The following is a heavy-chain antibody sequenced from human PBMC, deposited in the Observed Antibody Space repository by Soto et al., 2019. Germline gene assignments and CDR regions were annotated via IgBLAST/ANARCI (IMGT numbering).Heavy chain of an antibody. CDR3: ARSREFDY. V-gene: IGHV4-30-2*01. J-gene: IGHJ4*02. CDR2: IFPSGTT. CDR1: GGSLSGATYS. Sequence: TLSLTCGVSGGSLSGATYSWNWIRQPPGKGLEWIGYIFPSGTTYYNPSLKSRVTISIDVSENQFSLSLRSLTAADTAAYYCARSREFDYWSQGTLVTVSS.